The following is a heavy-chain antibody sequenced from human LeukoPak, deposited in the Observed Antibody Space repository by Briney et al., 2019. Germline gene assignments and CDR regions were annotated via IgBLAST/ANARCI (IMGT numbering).Heavy chain of an antibody. CDR1: GGPISRYY. J-gene: IGHJ4*02. V-gene: IGHV4-59*12. Sequence: SETLSLTCTVSGGPISRYYWSWIRQPPGKGLEWIAYINYSGSTNYNPSLKSRVTISVDTSKTQFSLKLSSVTAADTAVYYCARSSWQDPFDYWGQGTLVTVSS. D-gene: IGHD6-13*01. CDR2: INYSGST. CDR3: ARSSWQDPFDY.